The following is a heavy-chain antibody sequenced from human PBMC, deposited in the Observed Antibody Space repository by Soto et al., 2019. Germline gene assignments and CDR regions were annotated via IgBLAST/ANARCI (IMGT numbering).Heavy chain of an antibody. Sequence: PGESLKISCTTSGYIFTKYWIGWVRQMPGKGLEWMGIIFPGDSDTTYSPSFQGQVTISADRSLSTAYLQWGSLKASDSAMYYCARHFNGGNMFYYYYGMDVWGQGTTVTVSS. D-gene: IGHD2-15*01. CDR3: ARHFNGGNMFYYYYGMDV. V-gene: IGHV5-51*01. CDR2: IFPGDSDT. CDR1: GYIFTKYW. J-gene: IGHJ6*02.